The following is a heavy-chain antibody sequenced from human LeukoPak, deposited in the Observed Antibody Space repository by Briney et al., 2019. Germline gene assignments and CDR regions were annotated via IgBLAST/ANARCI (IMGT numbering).Heavy chain of an antibody. CDR1: GGSISGYY. D-gene: IGHD5-24*01. J-gene: IGHJ4*02. Sequence: SETLSLTCTVSGGSISGYYWSWIRQPPGKGLEWIGEINHSGSTNYNPSLKSRVTISVVTSKNQFSLKLSSVTAADTAVYYCARRRQRWLQYLDYWGQGTLVTVSS. V-gene: IGHV4-34*01. CDR2: INHSGST. CDR3: ARRRQRWLQYLDY.